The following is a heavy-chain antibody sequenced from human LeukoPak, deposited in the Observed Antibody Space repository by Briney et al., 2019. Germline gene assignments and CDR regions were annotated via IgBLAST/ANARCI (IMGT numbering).Heavy chain of an antibody. Sequence: SETLSLTCTVSGGSISSGGYYWSWIRQHPGKGLECIGYIYYSGSTYYNPSLKSRVTISVDTSKNQFSLKLSSVTAADTAVSYCARLRYFDWSPYYFDYWGQGTLVTVSS. V-gene: IGHV4-31*03. CDR1: GGSISSGGYY. CDR3: ARLRYFDWSPYYFDY. J-gene: IGHJ4*02. D-gene: IGHD3-9*01. CDR2: IYYSGST.